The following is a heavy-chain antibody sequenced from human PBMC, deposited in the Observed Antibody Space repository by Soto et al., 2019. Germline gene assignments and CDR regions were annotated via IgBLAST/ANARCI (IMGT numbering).Heavy chain of an antibody. J-gene: IGHJ4*02. D-gene: IGHD4-17*01. Sequence: GGSLRLSCAASGFTFSSYSMNWVRQAPGKGLEWVSYISSSSSTIYYADSVKGRFTISRDNAKNSLYLQMNSLRAEDTAVYYCARDNDYGDSSPFDYWGQGTLVTVSS. CDR2: ISSSSSTI. CDR1: GFTFSSYS. CDR3: ARDNDYGDSSPFDY. V-gene: IGHV3-48*01.